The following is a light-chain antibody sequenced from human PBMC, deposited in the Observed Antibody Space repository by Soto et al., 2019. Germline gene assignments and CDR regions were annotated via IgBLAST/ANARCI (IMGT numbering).Light chain of an antibody. CDR3: LQDNNWAPT. Sequence: EIVMTQSPATLSVAPGERATLSCRASQSVSSNLAWYQQKPGQAPSFLIYGASTRPTCIPARFSGSGSETAFTLTLSLRQSEDFADYYFLQDNNWAPTFSSGTKVEIK. J-gene: IGKJ4*01. V-gene: IGKV3D-15*01. CDR2: GAS. CDR1: QSVSSN.